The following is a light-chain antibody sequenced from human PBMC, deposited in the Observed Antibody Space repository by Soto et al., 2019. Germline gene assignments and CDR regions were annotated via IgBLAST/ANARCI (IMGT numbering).Light chain of an antibody. J-gene: IGKJ2*01. CDR1: QRLLHSNGNTL. V-gene: IGKV2-28*01. Sequence: EIVMTQSPPSLNVTPGEPASISCRSSQRLLHSNGNTLLDWYLQKPGQSPQLLIYLGSNRASGVPDRVSGSEAGTDFTLKISRVEAEDVGVYYCMQALETPYTFGQGTKLEIK. CDR3: MQALETPYT. CDR2: LGS.